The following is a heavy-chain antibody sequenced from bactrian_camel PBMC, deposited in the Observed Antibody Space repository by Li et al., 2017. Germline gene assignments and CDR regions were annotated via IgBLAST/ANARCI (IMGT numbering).Heavy chain of an antibody. D-gene: IGHD7*01. CDR2: LDTDGTT. J-gene: IGHJ4*01. Sequence: HVQLVESGGGPVQPGESLRLSCTTTYIATTYCLGWFREVPGQERESIAALDTDGTTSYDESVSGRFTILQDNAKTTLYLQMNNLKPEDSARYYCAAAEHCTGGYLSQYINWGQGTQVTVSS. V-gene: IGHV3S53*01. CDR3: AAAEHCTGGYLSQYIN. CDR1: YIATTYC.